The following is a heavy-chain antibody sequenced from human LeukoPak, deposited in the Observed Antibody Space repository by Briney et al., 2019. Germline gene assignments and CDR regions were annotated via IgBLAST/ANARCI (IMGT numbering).Heavy chain of an antibody. CDR1: GFTFSSYW. Sequence: PGGSLRLSCAASGFTFSSYWMSWVRQAPGKGLEWVANIKQDGSEKYCVDSVKGRFTISRDNAKNSLYLQMNSLRAEDTAVYYCARAGYSSSWYGGYWGQGTLVTVSS. V-gene: IGHV3-7*03. CDR3: ARAGYSSSWYGGY. J-gene: IGHJ4*02. CDR2: IKQDGSEK. D-gene: IGHD6-13*01.